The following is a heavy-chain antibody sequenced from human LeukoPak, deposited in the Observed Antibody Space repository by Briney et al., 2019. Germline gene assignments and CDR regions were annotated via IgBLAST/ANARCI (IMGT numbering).Heavy chain of an antibody. Sequence: GGSLRLSCAASGFTFSSYAMSWVRQAPGEGLEWVSGISGSGGGTYYADSVKGRFTISRDNSKNTLYLQMNSLRAEDTAVYYCAKETGLREKYSSGWYEGDYYYYYYMDVWGKGTTVTVSS. CDR3: AKETGLREKYSSGWYEGDYYYYYYMDV. D-gene: IGHD6-19*01. J-gene: IGHJ6*03. V-gene: IGHV3-23*01. CDR1: GFTFSSYA. CDR2: ISGSGGGT.